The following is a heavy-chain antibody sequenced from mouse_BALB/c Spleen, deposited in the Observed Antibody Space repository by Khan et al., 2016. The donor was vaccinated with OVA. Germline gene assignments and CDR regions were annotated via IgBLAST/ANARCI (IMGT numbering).Heavy chain of an antibody. D-gene: IGHD1-1*01. CDR2: INPHIGET. Sequence: VQLKESGPELVKPGASVKISCKASGYSFTGYFMNWVMQSHGKSLEWIGRINPHIGETFYNQKFRDKASLTVDESSSTAHMERRSLASEDSAVYYCARTYGRDFDYWGQGTTLTVSS. CDR1: GYSFTGYF. J-gene: IGHJ2*01. V-gene: IGHV1-20*02. CDR3: ARTYGRDFDY.